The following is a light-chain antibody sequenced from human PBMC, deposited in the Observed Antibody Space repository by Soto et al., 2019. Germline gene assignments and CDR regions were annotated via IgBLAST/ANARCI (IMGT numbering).Light chain of an antibody. V-gene: IGKV3-20*01. Sequence: DIVLTQSPGTLYLSPGERATLSCRASQSVSSGYLAWYQQKPGQAPSLLIYGASSRATGIPDRFSGSGSGTDFTLTISRLEPEDFAVYYCQQYGSSPLWTFGQGTKVDIK. CDR1: QSVSSGY. CDR2: GAS. CDR3: QQYGSSPLWT. J-gene: IGKJ1*01.